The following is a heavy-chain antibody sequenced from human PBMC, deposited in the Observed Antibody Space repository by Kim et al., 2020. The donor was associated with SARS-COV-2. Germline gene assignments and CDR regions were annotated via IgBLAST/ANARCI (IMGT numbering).Heavy chain of an antibody. Sequence: GGSLRLSCAASGFSFSDYYMSWIRQTLGKGLEGVSFIIGGSTSTNYADSVNGRFTISRDNARQSLYLQMNSLAAEDTALYYCARGMTATAQRDLWRQGT. V-gene: IGHV3-11*05. CDR2: IIGGSTST. CDR1: GFSFSDYY. D-gene: IGHD2-21*02. J-gene: IGHJ5*02. CDR3: ARGMTATAQRDL.